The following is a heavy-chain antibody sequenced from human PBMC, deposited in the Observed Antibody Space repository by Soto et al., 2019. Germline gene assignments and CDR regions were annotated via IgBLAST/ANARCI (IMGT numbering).Heavy chain of an antibody. CDR2: MSPNSGGT. D-gene: IGHD2-21*01. V-gene: IGHV1-8*01. J-gene: IGHJ4*02. CDR3: ARGIAAGVDY. Sequence: ASVKVSCKASGYTFSSYDINWVRQATGQGLEWMGWMSPNSGGTGYAQNFQARVTMTRDTSINTAYMELSSLTSEDTAIYYCARGIAAGVDYWGQGNLVTVSS. CDR1: GYTFSSYD.